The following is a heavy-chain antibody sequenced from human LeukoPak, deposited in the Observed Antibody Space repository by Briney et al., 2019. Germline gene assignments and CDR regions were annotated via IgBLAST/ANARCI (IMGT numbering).Heavy chain of an antibody. D-gene: IGHD2/OR15-2a*01. V-gene: IGHV4-59*10. CDR1: GGSISSYY. J-gene: IGHJ3*02. CDR2: IYTSGST. Sequence: SETLSLTCAVYGGSISSYYWSWIRQPAGKGLEWIGRIYTSGSTNYNPSLKSRVTMSVDTSKNQFSLKLSSVTAADTAVYYCARDLIGIRAFDIWGQGTMVTVSS. CDR3: ARDLIGIRAFDI.